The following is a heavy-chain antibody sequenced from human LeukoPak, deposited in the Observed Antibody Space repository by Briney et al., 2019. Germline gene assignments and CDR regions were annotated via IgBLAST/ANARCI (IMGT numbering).Heavy chain of an antibody. Sequence: GASVKVSCKASGYTFTSYAMHWVRQAPGQRLEWMGWINAGNGNTKYSQKFQGRVTITRDTSASTAYMELSSLRSEDTVVYYCARGPGEVYFDYWGQGTLVTVSS. CDR2: INAGNGNT. D-gene: IGHD7-27*01. J-gene: IGHJ4*02. V-gene: IGHV1-3*01. CDR1: GYTFTSYA. CDR3: ARGPGEVYFDY.